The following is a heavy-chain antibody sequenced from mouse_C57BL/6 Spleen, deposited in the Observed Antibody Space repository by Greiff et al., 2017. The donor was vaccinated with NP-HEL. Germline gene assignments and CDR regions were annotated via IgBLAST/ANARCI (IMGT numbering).Heavy chain of an antibody. CDR3: VRRGFAY. J-gene: IGHJ3*01. CDR2: IRSKSNNYAT. CDR1: GFSFNTYA. Sequence: EVKLMESGGGLVQPKGSLKLSCAASGFSFNTYAMNWVRQAPGKGLERVARIRSKSNNYATYYADSVKDRFTISRDDSESMLYLQMNNLKTEDTAMYYCVRRGFAYWGQGTLVTVSA. V-gene: IGHV10-1*01.